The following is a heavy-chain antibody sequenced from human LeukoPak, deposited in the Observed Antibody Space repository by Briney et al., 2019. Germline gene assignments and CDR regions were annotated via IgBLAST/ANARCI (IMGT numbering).Heavy chain of an antibody. D-gene: IGHD6-6*01. V-gene: IGHV4-59*01. CDR3: ARAYSSSSATLGY. J-gene: IGHJ4*02. CDR2: IYYTGKT. CDR1: GVSISSYY. Sequence: SETLSLTCTVPGVSISSYYWSWIRQPPGRGLEWIAYIYYTGKTNYNPSLKSRVSISVDASKNQFSLRLNSVTAADTAIYYCARAYSSSSATLGYWGQGTLVTVSS.